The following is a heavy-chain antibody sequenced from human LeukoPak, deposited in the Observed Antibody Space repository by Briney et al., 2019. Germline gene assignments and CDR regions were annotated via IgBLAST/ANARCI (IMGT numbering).Heavy chain of an antibody. CDR1: GFIFSTYW. D-gene: IGHD4-23*01. V-gene: IGHV3-7*01. CDR3: ARGPTVVTPVYPDY. CDR2: IKQDGSGK. Sequence: GGSLRLSCAASGFIFSTYWMSWVRQAPGKGLEWVANIKQDGSGKYYVDSVKGRFTISRDNAKNSLYLQMNSLRAEDTAVYYCARGPTVVTPVYPDYWGQGTLVTVSS. J-gene: IGHJ4*02.